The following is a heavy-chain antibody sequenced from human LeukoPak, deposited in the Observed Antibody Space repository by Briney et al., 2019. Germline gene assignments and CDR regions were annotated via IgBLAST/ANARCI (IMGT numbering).Heavy chain of an antibody. Sequence: GGSLRLSCAASGFIFIDYWMSWVRQAPGKGLEWVANIKEDGSEKYYIDSVKGRFTISRDNAKRSVFLQMNSLRVEDMAVYYCARVEGRNSCPDYWGQGTLVTVSS. CDR3: ARVEGRNSCPDY. J-gene: IGHJ4*02. V-gene: IGHV3-7*01. CDR2: IKEDGSEK. CDR1: GFIFIDYW. D-gene: IGHD2-2*01.